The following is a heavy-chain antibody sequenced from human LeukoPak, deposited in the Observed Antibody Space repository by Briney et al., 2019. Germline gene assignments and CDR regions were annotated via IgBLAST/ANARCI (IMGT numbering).Heavy chain of an antibody. CDR1: GYTFTDYY. CDR2: INPKSGDT. J-gene: IGHJ4*02. Sequence: ASVKVSCKASGYTFTDYYMHWVRQAPGQGLEWMGWINPKSGDTNYAQRFQGRVTMTRDTSISTAYMELSRLTSDDTAVYYCARDYYGSGSFSGHWGQGTLVTVSS. D-gene: IGHD3-10*01. CDR3: ARDYYGSGSFSGH. V-gene: IGHV1-2*02.